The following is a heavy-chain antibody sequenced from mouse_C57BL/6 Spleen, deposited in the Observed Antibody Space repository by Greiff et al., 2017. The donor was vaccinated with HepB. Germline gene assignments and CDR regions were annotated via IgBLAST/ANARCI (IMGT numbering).Heavy chain of an antibody. J-gene: IGHJ2*01. D-gene: IGHD2-4*01. CDR3: ARGTAMINDY. Sequence: VKLMESGAELVKPGASVKMSCKASGYTFTSYWITWVKQRPGQGLEWIGDIYPGSGSTNYNEKFKSKATLTVDTSSSTAYMQLSSLTSEDSAVYYCARGTAMINDYWGQGTTLTVSS. CDR1: GYTFTSYW. CDR2: IYPGSGST. V-gene: IGHV1-55*01.